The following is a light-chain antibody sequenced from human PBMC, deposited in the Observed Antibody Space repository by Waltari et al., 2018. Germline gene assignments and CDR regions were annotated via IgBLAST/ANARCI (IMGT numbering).Light chain of an antibody. J-gene: IGKJ2*01. CDR1: QAIRND. CDR3: LQDYNYPYT. CDR2: AAS. V-gene: IGKV1-6*01. Sequence: AIQMTQSPSSLSASVGDSVTITCRASQAIRNDLGWYQQTPGRPPKLLIFAASSLQSGVPSRFSGSGSGTDFTLTITSLQPEDFATYYCLQDYNYPYTFGRGTKLEIK.